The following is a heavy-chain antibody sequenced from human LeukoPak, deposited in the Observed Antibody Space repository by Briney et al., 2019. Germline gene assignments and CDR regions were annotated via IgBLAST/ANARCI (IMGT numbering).Heavy chain of an antibody. CDR3: AREISRSGAFDS. D-gene: IGHD3-3*02. V-gene: IGHV3-66*03. CDR1: GFTVSSIY. Sequence: GVSVTLSCAACGFTVSSIYMRGVRQARGKGLVWVNVILCCGSTYYGEFRKGRFTISRENSKKTQFLQMNSLAAEETAGYYRAREISRSGAFDSWGQGTMVTVS. J-gene: IGHJ3*02. CDR2: ILCCGST.